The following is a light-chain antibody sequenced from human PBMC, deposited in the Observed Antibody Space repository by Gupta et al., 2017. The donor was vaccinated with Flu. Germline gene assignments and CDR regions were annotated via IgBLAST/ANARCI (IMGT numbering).Light chain of an antibody. V-gene: IGLV6-57*03. CDR2: DDN. CDR3: QSYNYAKGV. CDR1: SGRVGDNY. J-gene: IGLJ3*02. Sequence: TRTISCTRSSGRVGDNYVHWYQQRPGNAPSVVIYDDNRRPAGVPDRFSGAIERSSTSASLTIAGLKTEDEDDYYCQSYNYAKGVFGGGTKLTVL.